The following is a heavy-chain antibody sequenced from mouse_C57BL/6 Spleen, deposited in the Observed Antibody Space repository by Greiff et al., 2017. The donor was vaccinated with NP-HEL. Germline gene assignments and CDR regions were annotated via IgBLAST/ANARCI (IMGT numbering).Heavy chain of an antibody. D-gene: IGHD2-5*01. CDR3: ARVGSYYSNYGWYFDV. Sequence: QVQLQQSGAELVKPGASVKLSCKASGYTFTSYWMHWVKQRPGQGLEWIGMIHPNSGSTNYNEKFKSKATLTVDKSSSTAYMQLSSLTSEDSAVYYCARVGSYYSNYGWYFDVWGTGTTVTVSS. CDR2: IHPNSGST. V-gene: IGHV1-64*01. J-gene: IGHJ1*03. CDR1: GYTFTSYW.